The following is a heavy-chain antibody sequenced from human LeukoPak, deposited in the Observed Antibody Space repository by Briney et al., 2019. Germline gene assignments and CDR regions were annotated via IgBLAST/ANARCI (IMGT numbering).Heavy chain of an antibody. CDR3: AKVTWYTRHFDY. CDR1: GFTFSSYA. D-gene: IGHD1-14*01. V-gene: IGHV3-23*01. CDR2: ISGSGGST. J-gene: IGHJ4*02. Sequence: GRSLRLSCAASGFTFSSYAMSWVRPAPGKGLGWVSAISGSGGSTYYADSVKGRFTISRDNSKNTLYLQMNSLRAEDTAVYYCAKVTWYTRHFDYWGQGTLVTVSS.